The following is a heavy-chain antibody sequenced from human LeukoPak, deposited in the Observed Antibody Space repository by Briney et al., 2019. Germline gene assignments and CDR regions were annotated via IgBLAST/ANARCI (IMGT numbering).Heavy chain of an antibody. J-gene: IGHJ4*02. CDR2: IRSKAYGGTT. D-gene: IGHD3-16*01. V-gene: IGHV3-49*04. Sequence: GSLRLSCTGSRFTVGDYAMSWVRPASGEGLEWGGFIRSKAYGGTTEYAASVKGRFTISRDDSKSIAYLQMNSLKTEDTAVYYCNVYGYWGQGTLVTVSS. CDR3: NVYGY. CDR1: RFTVGDYA.